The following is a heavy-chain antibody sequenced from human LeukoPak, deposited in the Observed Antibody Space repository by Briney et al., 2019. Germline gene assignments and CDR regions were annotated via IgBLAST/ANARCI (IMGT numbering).Heavy chain of an antibody. V-gene: IGHV1-69*13. Sequence: GASVKVSCKASGYTFTSYYMHWVRQAPGQGLEWMGGIIPIFGTANYAQKFQGRVTITADESTSTAYMELSSLRSEDTAVYYCARSVRGGYYNWFDPWGQGTLVTVSS. CDR1: GYTFTSYY. CDR2: IIPIFGTA. D-gene: IGHD3-3*01. J-gene: IGHJ5*02. CDR3: ARSVRGGYYNWFDP.